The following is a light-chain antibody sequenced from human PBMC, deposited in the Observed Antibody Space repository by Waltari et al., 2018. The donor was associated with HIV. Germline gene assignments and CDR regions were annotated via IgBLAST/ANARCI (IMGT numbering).Light chain of an antibody. V-gene: IGLV2-14*03. CDR1: SSDVGGSNY. J-gene: IGLJ1*01. CDR3: SSYTSSSTDV. Sequence: QSALTQPASVSGSPGQSITISCTGTSSDVGGSNYVPWYQQHPGKAPKLMLYDVSNRPSGVSNRFSGSKSGNTASLTISGLQAEDEADYYCSSYTSSSTDVFGTGTKVTVL. CDR2: DVS.